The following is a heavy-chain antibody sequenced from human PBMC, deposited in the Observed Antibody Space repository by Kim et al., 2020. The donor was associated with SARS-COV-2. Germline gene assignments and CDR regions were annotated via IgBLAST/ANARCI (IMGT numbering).Heavy chain of an antibody. J-gene: IGHJ4*02. CDR3: VRGVNIY. V-gene: IGHV3-7*01. Sequence: QDGSDKYYVDLGKGRFTISRDNAKNSVFLQMNSLRAEDTAVYYCVRGVNIYWGQGTLVTVSS. CDR2: QDGSDK. D-gene: IGHD3-16*02.